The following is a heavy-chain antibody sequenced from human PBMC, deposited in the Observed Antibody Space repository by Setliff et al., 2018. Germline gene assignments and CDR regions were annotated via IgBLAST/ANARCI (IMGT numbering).Heavy chain of an antibody. Sequence: GALRLSCSVSGITFKNAWMTWVRQAPGKGPEWVGRIKSSIEGATSDYGAPAKGRFTISRDDSKNMIFLQMNNLKIEDTGYYYCATGPRDSRNYLTWLGSWGQGTLVTVSS. CDR2: IKSSIEGATS. CDR1: GITFKNAW. V-gene: IGHV3-15*01. D-gene: IGHD4-4*01. CDR3: ATGPRDSRNYLTWLGS. J-gene: IGHJ5*02.